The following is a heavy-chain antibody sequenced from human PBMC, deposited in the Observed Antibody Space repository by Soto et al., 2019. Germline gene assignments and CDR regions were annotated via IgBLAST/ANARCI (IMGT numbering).Heavy chain of an antibody. J-gene: IGHJ4*02. Sequence: QVQLQESGPGLVKPSQTLSLTCTVSGGSISSGDYYWSWIRQPPGKGLEWIGYIYYSGSTNYNPSLNSRVTISVDTSKNQFSLKLSSVTAADTAVYYCARVGGFGATTIDYWGQGTLVTVSS. D-gene: IGHD3-10*01. CDR3: ARVGGFGATTIDY. V-gene: IGHV4-30-4*01. CDR2: IYYSGST. CDR1: GGSISSGDYY.